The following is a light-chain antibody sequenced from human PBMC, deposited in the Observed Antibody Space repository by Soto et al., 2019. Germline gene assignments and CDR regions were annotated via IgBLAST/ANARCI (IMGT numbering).Light chain of an antibody. J-gene: IGKJ5*01. CDR3: QQRSDSIT. CDR2: DAS. Sequence: EILFSQSPDTPSFSPGERATLSFWASHSVTTHLAWFQQRPGQTPRLLIYDASTRAPGIPARFSGRGSGADFTLTISSLEPEDFAVYYCQQRSDSITFGQGTRLEIK. CDR1: HSVTTH. V-gene: IGKV3-11*01.